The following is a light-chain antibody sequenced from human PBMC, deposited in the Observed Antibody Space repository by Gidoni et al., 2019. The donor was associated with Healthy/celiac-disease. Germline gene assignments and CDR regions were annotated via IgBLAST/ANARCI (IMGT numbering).Light chain of an antibody. J-gene: IGKJ2*03. CDR3: HQYGSSPSYS. V-gene: IGKV3-20*01. Sequence: EIVLTQSPGTLSLSPGERATLSCSASQSVSSSYLAWYQQKPGQAPRLLIYGASSRSIGIPDRFSCSGSGTDFTLTISRLEPDYSAVYYCHQYGSSPSYSFGPWTKLEIK. CDR2: GAS. CDR1: QSVSSSY.